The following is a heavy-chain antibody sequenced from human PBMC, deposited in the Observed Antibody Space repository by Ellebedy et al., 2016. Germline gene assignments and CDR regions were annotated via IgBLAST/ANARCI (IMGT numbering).Heavy chain of an antibody. D-gene: IGHD6-6*01. Sequence: GESLKISCVASGFTFSIYWMSWVRQAPGKGLEWVANIKQDGSEKYSVDSVKGRFTISRDNAKNSLYLQMNSLRAEDTAVYYCARGLYVGSSSSDYWGQGTLVTVSS. CDR2: IKQDGSEK. V-gene: IGHV3-7*01. CDR3: ARGLYVGSSSSDY. J-gene: IGHJ4*02. CDR1: GFTFSIYW.